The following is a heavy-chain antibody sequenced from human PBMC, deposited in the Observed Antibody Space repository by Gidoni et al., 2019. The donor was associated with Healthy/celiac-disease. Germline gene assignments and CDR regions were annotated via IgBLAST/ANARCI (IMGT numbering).Heavy chain of an antibody. V-gene: IGHV3-30-3*01. CDR1: GVTFSSYA. Sequence: QVQLVESGGGVGQPGRSLRLSCAASGVTFSSYAMHWVRQAPGKGLGWVAVISYDGSNTYYADSVKGRFTISRDNSKNTLYLQMNSLRAEDTAVYYCARDRGPFDYWGQGTLVTVSS. D-gene: IGHD3-10*01. CDR2: ISYDGSNT. J-gene: IGHJ4*02. CDR3: ARDRGPFDY.